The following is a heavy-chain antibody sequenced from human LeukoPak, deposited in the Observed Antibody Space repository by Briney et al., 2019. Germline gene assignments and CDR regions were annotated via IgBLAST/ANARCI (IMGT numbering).Heavy chain of an antibody. CDR2: IFDSGAPS. CDR1: GFSFSRHA. Sequence: GGSLRLSCVASGFSFSRHAMNWVRQAPGKAPEWVSSIFDSGAPSYHADSVKGRFTISRDNSGNTFYLQMENLRAEDSATYYCTKAVGGGRDAYDVWGLGTRVIVSS. V-gene: IGHV3-23*05. CDR3: TKAVGGGRDAYDV. J-gene: IGHJ3*01. D-gene: IGHD3-16*01.